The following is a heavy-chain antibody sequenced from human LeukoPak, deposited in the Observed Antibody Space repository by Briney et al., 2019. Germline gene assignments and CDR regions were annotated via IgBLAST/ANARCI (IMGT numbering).Heavy chain of an antibody. CDR1: GGSISSSSYY. CDR2: IYYSGST. Sequence: SETLSLTCTVSGGSISSSSYYWGWIRQPPGKGLEWIGSIYYSGSTNYNPSLKSRVTISVDTSKNQFSLKLSSVTAADTAVYYCARGRIQLWFDAFDIWGQGTMVTVSS. CDR3: ARGRIQLWFDAFDI. D-gene: IGHD5-18*01. J-gene: IGHJ3*02. V-gene: IGHV4-39*07.